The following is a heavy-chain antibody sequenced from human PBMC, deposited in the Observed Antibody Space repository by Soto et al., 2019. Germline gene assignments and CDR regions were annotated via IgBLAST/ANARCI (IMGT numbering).Heavy chain of an antibody. V-gene: IGHV1-2*02. CDR1: GYTFTAYY. Sequence: QVQLVQSGAEVKEPGDSVRVSCEASGYTFTAYYIHWVRQAPGQGLEWMGWINPKFGDTTYAQDFQGRVSMTRDMSMSTVYMDVSRLVSDDTAISYCARNMDYYYGPGSGNGHGFWGQGTTVTVFS. CDR2: INPKFGDT. CDR3: ARNMDYYYGPGSGNGHGF. J-gene: IGHJ6*02. D-gene: IGHD3-10*01.